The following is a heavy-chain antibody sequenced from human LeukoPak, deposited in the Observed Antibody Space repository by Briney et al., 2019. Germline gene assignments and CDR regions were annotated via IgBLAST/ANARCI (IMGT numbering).Heavy chain of an antibody. CDR3: AKDGAKKYRSRQAALDY. J-gene: IGHJ4*02. D-gene: IGHD6-13*01. CDR1: GFTFSSYA. V-gene: IGHV3-30-3*01. Sequence: GGSLRLSCAASGFTFSSYAMHWVRQAPGKGLEWVAVISYDGSKKYYADSVKGRFTISRDNSKNTLYLQMNSLRAEDTAVYYCAKDGAKKYRSRQAALDYWGQGTLVTVSS. CDR2: ISYDGSKK.